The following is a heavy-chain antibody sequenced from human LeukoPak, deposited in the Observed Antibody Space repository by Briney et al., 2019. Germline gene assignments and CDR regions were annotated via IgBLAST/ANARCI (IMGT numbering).Heavy chain of an antibody. CDR1: GFNFSTYS. D-gene: IGHD3-3*01. CDR2: ISSRSSYI. Sequence: PGGSLRLSCAASGFNFSTYSMNWVRQAPGKGLEWLSSISSRSSYIYSADSVKGRFTISRDSAKNSLYLQMNSLRAEDTAVYYCARSRERWRVAHFDYWGQGTLVTVSS. CDR3: ARSRERWRVAHFDY. V-gene: IGHV3-21*01. J-gene: IGHJ4*02.